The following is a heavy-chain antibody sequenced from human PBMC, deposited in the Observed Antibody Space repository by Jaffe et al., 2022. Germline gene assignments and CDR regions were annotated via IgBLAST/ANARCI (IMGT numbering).Heavy chain of an antibody. D-gene: IGHD6-19*01. CDR3: ARRAVADPYYYYYMDV. Sequence: QVQLQESGPGLVKPSQTLSLTCTVSGGSISSGSYYWSWIRQPAGKGLEWIGRIYTSGSTNYNPSLKSRVTISVDTSKNQFSLKLSSVTAADTAVYYCARRAVADPYYYYYMDVWGKGTTVTVSS. V-gene: IGHV4-61*02. CDR2: IYTSGST. J-gene: IGHJ6*03. CDR1: GGSISSGSYY.